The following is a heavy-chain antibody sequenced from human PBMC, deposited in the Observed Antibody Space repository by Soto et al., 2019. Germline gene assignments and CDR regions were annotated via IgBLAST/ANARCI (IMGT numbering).Heavy chain of an antibody. CDR2: IYYSGST. CDR3: ARRRERSSWYDWFDP. Sequence: SETLSLTCTVSGGSISGYYWSWIRQPPGKGLECIGDIYYSGSTNYNPSLKSRVTISVDTSKNQFSLKLSSVTAADTAVYYCARRRERSSWYDWFDPWGQGTLVTVSS. V-gene: IGHV4-59*08. CDR1: GGSISGYY. J-gene: IGHJ5*02. D-gene: IGHD2-2*01.